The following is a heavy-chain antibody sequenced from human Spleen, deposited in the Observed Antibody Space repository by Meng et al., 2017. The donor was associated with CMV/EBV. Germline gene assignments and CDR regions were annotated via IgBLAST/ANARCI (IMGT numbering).Heavy chain of an antibody. D-gene: IGHD3-3*01. J-gene: IGHJ6*02. CDR3: ATGGPPIFGVVNPVNYYYYGMDV. V-gene: IGHV1-24*01. CDR1: GYTHTELS. CDR2: FDPEDGET. Sequence: ASVKVSCKVSGYTHTELSMHWVRQAPGKGLGWMGGFDPEDGETIYVQKFQGRVTMTEDTSTDTAYMELSSLRSEDTAVYYCATGGPPIFGVVNPVNYYYYGMDVWGQGTTVTVSS.